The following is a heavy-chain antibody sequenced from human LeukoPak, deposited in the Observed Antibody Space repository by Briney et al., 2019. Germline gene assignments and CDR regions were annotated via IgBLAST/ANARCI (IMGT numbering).Heavy chain of an antibody. Sequence: SETLSLTCTVSGGSISSYYWSWIRQPPGKGLEWIGYIYYSGSTNYNPSLKSRVSMSVDTSKNQFSLKLSSVTAADTAVYYCARGYRNWFDPWGQGTLVTVSS. CDR2: IYYSGST. D-gene: IGHD3-16*02. CDR3: ARGYRNWFDP. J-gene: IGHJ5*02. V-gene: IGHV4-59*01. CDR1: GGSISSYY.